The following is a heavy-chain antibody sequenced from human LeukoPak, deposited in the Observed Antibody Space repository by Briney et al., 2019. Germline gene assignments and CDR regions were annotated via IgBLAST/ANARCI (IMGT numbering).Heavy chain of an antibody. CDR1: GFTFSSYW. J-gene: IGHJ4*02. D-gene: IGHD3-22*01. CDR2: IKHDGSET. CDR3: ARGGYYDSSGYYVNY. Sequence: GGSLRLSCAASGFTFSSYWMSWVRQAPGKGLEGVANIKHDGSETYYVDSVKGRFTISRDNAGNSLYLQMNSLRAEDTAVYYRARGGYYDSSGYYVNYWGQGTLVTVSS. V-gene: IGHV3-7*01.